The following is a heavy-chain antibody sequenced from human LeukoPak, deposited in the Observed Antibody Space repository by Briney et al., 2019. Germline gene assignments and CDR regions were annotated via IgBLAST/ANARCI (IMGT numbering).Heavy chain of an antibody. D-gene: IGHD3-22*01. CDR3: ARDRLFYFHSPDYRAGYFYAMDV. J-gene: IGHJ6*02. Sequence: GRSLRLSCSASGFTFNTYPMHWVRQSPGKGLEWVAVTSHDESYKFYAESVKGRFTISRDNSNNTLYPQMNTLRPEDTSVYYCARDRLFYFHSPDYRAGYFYAMDVWGQGTTVTVSS. CDR2: TSHDESYK. CDR1: GFTFNTYP. V-gene: IGHV3-30-3*01.